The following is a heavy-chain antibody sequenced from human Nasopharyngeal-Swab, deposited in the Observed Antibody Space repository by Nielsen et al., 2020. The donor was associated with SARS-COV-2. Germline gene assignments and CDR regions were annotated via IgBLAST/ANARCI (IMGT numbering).Heavy chain of an antibody. CDR2: IDHSGTT. CDR3: AGPSGVVIPYYMDV. V-gene: IGHV4-34*01. D-gene: IGHD3-3*01. J-gene: IGHJ6*03. CDR1: AGSFAGYS. Sequence: SETLSLTCEVYAGSFAGYSWSWIRQPPGKGLEWIGEIDHSGTTNYNPSLKSRVTILIDTSKNQFSLKVNSVTAADTAVYYCAGPSGVVIPYYMDVWGKGTTVTVSS.